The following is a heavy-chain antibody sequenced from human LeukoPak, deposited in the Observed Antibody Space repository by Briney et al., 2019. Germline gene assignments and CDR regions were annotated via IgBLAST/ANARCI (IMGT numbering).Heavy chain of an antibody. V-gene: IGHV3-7*04. D-gene: IGHD3-22*01. Sequence: PGGSLRLSCEASGLTFNKYWMTWVRQAPGKGLEWVANIKQDGSEKNYVDSVKGRFTISRDNSKNTLYLQMNSLRAEDTAVYYCARAKDSSGYENDYWGQGTLVTVSS. CDR2: IKQDGSEK. CDR3: ARAKDSSGYENDY. J-gene: IGHJ4*02. CDR1: GLTFNKYW.